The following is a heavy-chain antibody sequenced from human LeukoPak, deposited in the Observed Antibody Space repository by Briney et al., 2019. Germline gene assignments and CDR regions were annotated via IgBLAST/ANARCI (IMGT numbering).Heavy chain of an antibody. J-gene: IGHJ4*02. CDR1: GFTFSSYW. V-gene: IGHV3-7*01. CDR2: IKQDGSEK. Sequence: GGSLRLSCAASGFTFSSYWMSWVRQAPGKGLEWVANIKQDGSEKYYVDSVKGRFTISRDNAKNSLYLQMNSLRAEDTAVYYCAREYDYVWGSYRSNDYWGQGTLVTVSS. CDR3: AREYDYVWGSYRSNDY. D-gene: IGHD3-16*02.